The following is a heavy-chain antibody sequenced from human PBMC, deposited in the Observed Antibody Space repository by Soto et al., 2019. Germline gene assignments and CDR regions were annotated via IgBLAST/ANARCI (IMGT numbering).Heavy chain of an antibody. CDR2: IWYDGSNK. D-gene: IGHD2-2*01. Sequence: GGSLRLSCAASGFTFSSYGMHWVHQAPGKGLEWVAVIWYDGSNKYYADSVKGRFTISRDNSKNTLYLQMNSLRAEDTAVYYCARARLGYCSSTSCLTQNYYYYYMDVWGKGTTVTVSS. V-gene: IGHV3-33*01. CDR1: GFTFSSYG. J-gene: IGHJ6*03. CDR3: ARARLGYCSSTSCLTQNYYYYYMDV.